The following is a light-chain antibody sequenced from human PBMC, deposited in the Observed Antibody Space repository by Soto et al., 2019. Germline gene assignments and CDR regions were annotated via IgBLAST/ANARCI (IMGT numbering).Light chain of an antibody. V-gene: IGKV3-20*01. CDR2: GAF. J-gene: IGKJ2*01. CDR1: QIIGTN. Sequence: EIVLTQSPATLSVSPGEGATLSCRTSQIIGTNLAWYQQKPGQAPRLLIYGAFIRAPGFPVRFRGTGSGSEFTLTISRLEPEDFAVYYCQQYGSSPYTFGLGTKLEIK. CDR3: QQYGSSPYT.